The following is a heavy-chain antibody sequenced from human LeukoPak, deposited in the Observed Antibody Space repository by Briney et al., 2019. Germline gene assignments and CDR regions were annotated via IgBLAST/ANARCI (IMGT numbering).Heavy chain of an antibody. D-gene: IGHD3-22*01. CDR3: AKDLSSGAYYPIDY. J-gene: IGHJ4*02. Sequence: GGSLRLSCAASGFTFSSYAMSWVRQAPGKGLEWVSVISGSGGSTYYADSVKGRFTISRDNSKNTLYLQMNSLRAEDTAVYYCAKDLSSGAYYPIDYWGQGTLVTVSS. CDR2: ISGSGGST. CDR1: GFTFSSYA. V-gene: IGHV3-23*01.